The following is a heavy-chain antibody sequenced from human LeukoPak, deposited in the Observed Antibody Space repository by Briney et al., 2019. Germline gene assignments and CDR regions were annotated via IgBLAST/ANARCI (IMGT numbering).Heavy chain of an antibody. V-gene: IGHV4-39*01. D-gene: IGHD3-10*01. CDR3: ARGGPEVLLWFGELLGCIFFDY. J-gene: IGHJ4*02. Sequence: SETLSLTPTVSGGSISSSSYYWGWIRQPPGKGLEWIGSIYYSGSTYYSPSLKSRVTISVDTSKNQFSLKLSSVTAADTAVYYCARGGPEVLLWFGELLGCIFFDYWGQGTLVTVSS. CDR2: IYYSGST. CDR1: GGSISSSSYY.